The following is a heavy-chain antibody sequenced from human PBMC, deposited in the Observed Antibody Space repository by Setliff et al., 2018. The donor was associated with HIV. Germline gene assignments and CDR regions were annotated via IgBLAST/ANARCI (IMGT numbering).Heavy chain of an antibody. CDR3: ARGGQWLGPVAFDI. Sequence: SETLSLTCTVSGGSISSSSYYWDWIRQPPGKGLEWIGSVFYSGSTYYKPSLKSRVTISVDTSKNQFSLNLSTVTAADTAVYYCARGGQWLGPVAFDIWGQGTMVTVSS. CDR1: GGSISSSSYY. J-gene: IGHJ3*02. D-gene: IGHD6-19*01. V-gene: IGHV4-39*07. CDR2: VFYSGST.